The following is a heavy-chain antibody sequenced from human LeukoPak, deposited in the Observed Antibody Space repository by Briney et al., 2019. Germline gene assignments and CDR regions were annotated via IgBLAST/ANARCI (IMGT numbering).Heavy chain of an antibody. CDR2: IKQDGSEK. V-gene: IGHV3-7*01. CDR1: GFTFSHYA. D-gene: IGHD4-17*01. Sequence: PGRSLRLSCTGSGFTFSHYALAWVRQAPGKGLEWVANIKQDGSEKYYVDSVKGRFTISRDNAKNSLYLQMNGLRAEDTAVYYCATGLRQLDYWAREPWSPSPQ. CDR3: ATGLRQLDY. J-gene: IGHJ4*02.